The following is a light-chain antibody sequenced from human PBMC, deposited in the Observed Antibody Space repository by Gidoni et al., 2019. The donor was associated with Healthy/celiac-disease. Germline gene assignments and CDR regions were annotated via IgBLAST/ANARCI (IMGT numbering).Light chain of an antibody. Sequence: DIQMTQSPSSLSASVGDRVTITCRASQSIRNYLNWYQQKPGKAPKLLIYAASSLQSGVPSRFSGSGSGTDFTLTISSLQPADFASYYCQESYSTPWTFGQGTRVEIK. CDR2: AAS. CDR3: QESYSTPWT. CDR1: QSIRNY. J-gene: IGKJ1*01. V-gene: IGKV1-39*01.